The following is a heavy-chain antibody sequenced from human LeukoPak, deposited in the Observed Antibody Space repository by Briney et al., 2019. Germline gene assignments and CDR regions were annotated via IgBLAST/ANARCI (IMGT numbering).Heavy chain of an antibody. CDR2: ISYDGSNK. Sequence: GGSLRLSCAAFGFTFSSYAMHWVRQAPGKGLEWVAVISYDGSNKYYADSVKGRFTISRDSSKNTLYLQMNSLRAEDTAVYYCARASKAGYTAMVPLDYWGQGTLVTVSS. CDR3: ARASKAGYTAMVPLDY. D-gene: IGHD5-18*01. J-gene: IGHJ4*02. CDR1: GFTFSSYA. V-gene: IGHV3-30-3*01.